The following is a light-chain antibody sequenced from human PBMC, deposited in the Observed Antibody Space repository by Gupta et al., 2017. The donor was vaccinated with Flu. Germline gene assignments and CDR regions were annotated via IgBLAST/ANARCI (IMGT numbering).Light chain of an antibody. CDR1: QSVSSY. V-gene: IGKV3-11*01. J-gene: IGKJ5*01. CDR2: DAY. Sequence: PGERATLSCRASQSVSSYLAWYQQKPGQAPRLLIYDAYNRATGIAARFSGSGSGTDFTLTISSLEPEDFAVYYCQQRSNRITFGQGTRLEIK. CDR3: QQRSNRIT.